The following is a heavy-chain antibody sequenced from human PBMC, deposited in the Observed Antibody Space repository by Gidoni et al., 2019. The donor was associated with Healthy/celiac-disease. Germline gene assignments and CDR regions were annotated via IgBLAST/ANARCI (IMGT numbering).Heavy chain of an antibody. CDR3: AKDISSEYSSSSLVY. Sequence: EVQLVESGGGLVQPGRSLRLSCAASGFTFDDYAMHWVRQAPGKGLEWVSGISWNSGSIGYADSVKGRFTISRDNAKNSLYLQMNSLRAEDTALYYCAKDISSEYSSSSLVYWGQGTLVTVSS. V-gene: IGHV3-9*01. J-gene: IGHJ4*02. CDR2: ISWNSGSI. CDR1: GFTFDDYA. D-gene: IGHD6-6*01.